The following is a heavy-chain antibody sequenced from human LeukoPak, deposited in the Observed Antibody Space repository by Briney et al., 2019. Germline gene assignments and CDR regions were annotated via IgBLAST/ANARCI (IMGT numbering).Heavy chain of an antibody. CDR2: ISGSGDRT. CDR1: GFTFSNYA. D-gene: IGHD2-2*01. CDR3: AKDDGGLCSRTSCGDALDI. J-gene: IGHJ3*02. Sequence: PGGSLRLSCAASGFTFSNYAINWVRQAPGKGLEWVSAISGSGDRTFYADSVRGRFTISRDNSKNILYLQMNSLRAEDTALYYCAKDDGGLCSRTSCGDALDIWGQGTMLTVSS. V-gene: IGHV3-23*01.